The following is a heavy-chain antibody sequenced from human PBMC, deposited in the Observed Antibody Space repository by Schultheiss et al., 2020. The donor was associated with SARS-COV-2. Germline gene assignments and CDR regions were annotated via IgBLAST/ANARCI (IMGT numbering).Heavy chain of an antibody. V-gene: IGHV4-61*01. CDR3: ARDGAYYDFWSGYYTRAMDV. CDR1: GGSVSSGSYY. CDR2: IYYSGST. J-gene: IGHJ6*02. D-gene: IGHD3-3*01. Sequence: SQTLSLTCTVSGGSVSSGSYYWSWIRQPPGKGLEWIGYIYYSGSTNYNPSLKSRVTISVDTSKNQFSLKLSSVTAADTAVYYCARDGAYYDFWSGYYTRAMDVWGQGTTVTVSS.